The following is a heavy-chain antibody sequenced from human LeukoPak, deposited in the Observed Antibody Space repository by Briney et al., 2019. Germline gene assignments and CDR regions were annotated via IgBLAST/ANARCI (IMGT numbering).Heavy chain of an antibody. Sequence: SETPSLTCAVHGGSFSSYSWTWIRQSPGKGLEWIGEISHTGSTIYKPSLNSRVTISVDTSKNQISLNLTSVTAADTAVYYCARVRGAAAGTDYWGQGTLVTVSS. CDR3: ARVRGAAAGTDY. J-gene: IGHJ4*02. CDR1: GGSFSSYS. CDR2: ISHTGST. D-gene: IGHD6-25*01. V-gene: IGHV4-34*01.